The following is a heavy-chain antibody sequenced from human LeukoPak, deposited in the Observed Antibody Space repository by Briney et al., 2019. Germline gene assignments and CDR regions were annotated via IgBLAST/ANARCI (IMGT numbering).Heavy chain of an antibody. CDR1: GFTVSSNS. J-gene: IGHJ4*03. V-gene: IGHV3-53*01. Sequence: GGSLRLSCTVSGFTVSSNSMSWVRQAPGKGLEWVSFIYTTGNTHNSDSVKGRFTISRDSSKNTLYLQMNSLRAEDTAVYYCARGYYDFWSGYWFEVISYFDYWGQGTLVTVSS. D-gene: IGHD3-3*01. CDR3: ARGYYDFWSGYWFEVISYFDY. CDR2: IYTTGNT.